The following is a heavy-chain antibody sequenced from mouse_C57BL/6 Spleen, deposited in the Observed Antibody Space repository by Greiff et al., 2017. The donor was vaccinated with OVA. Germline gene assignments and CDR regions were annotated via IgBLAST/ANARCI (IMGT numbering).Heavy chain of an antibody. J-gene: IGHJ3*01. D-gene: IGHD4-1*01. CDR1: GYTFTSYW. Sequence: QVQLQQPGAELVRPGSSVKLSCKASGYTFTSYWMHWVKQRPIQGLEWIGNIDPSDSETHYNEKFKNKATLTVDKSSSTAYMQLSSLTSEDSAVYYCARNCDGFAYWGQGTLVTVSA. V-gene: IGHV1-52*01. CDR2: IDPSDSET. CDR3: ARNCDGFAY.